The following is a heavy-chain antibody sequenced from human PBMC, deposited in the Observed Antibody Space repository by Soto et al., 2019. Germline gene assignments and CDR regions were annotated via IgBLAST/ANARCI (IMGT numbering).Heavy chain of an antibody. J-gene: IGHJ3*02. V-gene: IGHV3-33*01. CDR2: TWYDESHK. D-gene: IGHD1-1*01. CDR1: GFICSNYG. Sequence: GGPMRVSCAASGFICSNYGMHWVSKTPGKGLEWVAMTWYDESHKYYADSVKGRFTISRDNSMNTLYLQMNSLRAEDTAVYYCATEYNADSAFDIWGQGTMVTVSS. CDR3: ATEYNADSAFDI.